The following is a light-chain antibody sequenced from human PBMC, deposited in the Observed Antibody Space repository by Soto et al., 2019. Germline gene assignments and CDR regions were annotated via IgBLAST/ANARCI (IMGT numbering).Light chain of an antibody. CDR3: QQYGTSLPFT. Sequence: ELVLTQSPGTLSLSPGERATLSCRASQSVSSSYLAWYQQKTGQAPRLLIYAASSRATGIPDRFSGSGSGTDFTLTFSRLEPEDFAVYFCQQYGTSLPFTFGQGTKVDIK. CDR1: QSVSSSY. J-gene: IGKJ2*01. CDR2: AAS. V-gene: IGKV3-20*01.